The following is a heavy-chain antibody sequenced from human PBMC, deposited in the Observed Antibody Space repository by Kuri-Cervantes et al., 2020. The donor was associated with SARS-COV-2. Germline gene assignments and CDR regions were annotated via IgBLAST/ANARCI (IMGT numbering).Heavy chain of an antibody. Sequence: SETLSLTCTVSGGSISSSSYYWSWIRQPPGKGLEWIGYIYYSGSTNYNPSLKSRVTISVDTSKNQFSLKLSSVTAADTAVYYCARARGGTIFGVVIPYYYYGMDVWGQGTTVTVSS. CDR2: IYYSGST. D-gene: IGHD3-3*01. V-gene: IGHV4-61*01. CDR3: ARARGGTIFGVVIPYYYYGMDV. CDR1: GGSISSSSYY. J-gene: IGHJ6*02.